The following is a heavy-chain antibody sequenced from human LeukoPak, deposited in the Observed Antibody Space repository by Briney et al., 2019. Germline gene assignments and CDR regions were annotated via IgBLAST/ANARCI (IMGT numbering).Heavy chain of an antibody. V-gene: IGHV1-2*02. J-gene: IGHJ5*02. CDR3: ARMSSGWYEENWFDP. D-gene: IGHD6-19*01. CDR2: INPNSGGT. CDR1: GYTFTGYY. Sequence: GASVKVSCKASGYTFTGYYMHWVRQAPGQGLEWMGWINPNSGGTNYAQKFQGRVTMTRDTSISTAYMELSRLRSDDTAVYYCARMSSGWYEENWFDPWGQGTLVTVSS.